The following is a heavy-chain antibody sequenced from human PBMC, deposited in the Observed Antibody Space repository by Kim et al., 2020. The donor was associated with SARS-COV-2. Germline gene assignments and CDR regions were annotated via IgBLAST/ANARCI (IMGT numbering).Heavy chain of an antibody. D-gene: IGHD2-21*01. CDR2: ISASGGT. J-gene: IGHJ4*02. CDR3: AKKIDSPSLKVDD. V-gene: IGHV3-23*01. Sequence: GGSLRLSCAASGFTFSSSAMNWVRQTPGMGLEWVSSISASGGTYYADSVKGRFTISRDNSKNTLYLQMNTLRADDTAVYYCAKKIDSPSLKVDDCGQGTLVTVSS. CDR1: GFTFSSSA.